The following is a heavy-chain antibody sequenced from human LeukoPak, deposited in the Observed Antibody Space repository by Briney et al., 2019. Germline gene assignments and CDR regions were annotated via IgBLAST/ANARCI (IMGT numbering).Heavy chain of an antibody. CDR2: INHSGST. CDR3: ARVPPTTSGIDY. Sequence: GSLRLSCAASGFTFSNAWMSWVRQAPGKGLEWIGEINHSGSTNYNPSLKSRVTISVDTSKNQFSLKLSSVTAADTAVYYCARVPPTTSGIDYWGQGTLVTVSS. V-gene: IGHV4-34*01. J-gene: IGHJ4*02. CDR1: GFTFSNAW. D-gene: IGHD1-1*01.